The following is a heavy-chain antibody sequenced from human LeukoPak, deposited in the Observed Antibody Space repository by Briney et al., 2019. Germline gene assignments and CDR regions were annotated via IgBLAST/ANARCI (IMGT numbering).Heavy chain of an antibody. D-gene: IGHD6-13*01. Sequence: SETLPLTCTVFGGSISCSDCYWGWIRQPPGRGLDWIASIYYSRSTYYNPSLKSRVAMSVDTPKNQFSLRLSSVTAADTAVYYCARLTAAGTVDYWGQGTLVTVSS. J-gene: IGHJ4*02. CDR3: ARLTAAGTVDY. V-gene: IGHV4-39*01. CDR1: GGSISCSDCY. CDR2: IYYSRST.